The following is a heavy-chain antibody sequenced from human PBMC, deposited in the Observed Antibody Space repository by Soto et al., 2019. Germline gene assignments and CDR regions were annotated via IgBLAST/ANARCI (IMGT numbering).Heavy chain of an antibody. CDR1: GGSLSRGNYF. D-gene: IGHD5-18*01. CDR2: ISYSGST. V-gene: IGHV4-30-4*01. J-gene: IGHJ4*02. Sequence: SETLSLPRTVSGGSLSRGNYFWGWVRQAPGKGLEWIGFISYSGSTYYSLSLKSRVTISVDTSKNQFSLNLSFVTAADTAVYYCATMGTPATGLYYFDYWGQGTLVTV. CDR3: ATMGTPATGLYYFDY.